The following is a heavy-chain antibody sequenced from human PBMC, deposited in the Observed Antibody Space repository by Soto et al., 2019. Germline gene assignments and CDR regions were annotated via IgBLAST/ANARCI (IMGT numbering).Heavy chain of an antibody. J-gene: IGHJ4*02. CDR1: GGSMSSYY. Sequence: QVQLQESGPGLVKPSETLSLTCTVSGGSMSSYYWSWIRQPPGKGLEWIAYIYYSGSTNYNPSLKSRVTISVDTSKTQFSLKLSAVTAADTAVYYCARASAMIVVTDWGQGTLVTVSS. V-gene: IGHV4-59*01. CDR2: IYYSGST. D-gene: IGHD3-22*01. CDR3: ARASAMIVVTD.